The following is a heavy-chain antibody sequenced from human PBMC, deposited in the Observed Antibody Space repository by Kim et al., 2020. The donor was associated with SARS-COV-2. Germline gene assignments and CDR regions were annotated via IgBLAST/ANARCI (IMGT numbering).Heavy chain of an antibody. J-gene: IGHJ6*02. Sequence: GGSLRLSCAASGFTFSSYWMSWVRQAPGKGLEWVANIKQDGSEKYYVDSVKGRFTISRDNAKNSLYLQMNSLRAEDTAVYYCARDGRYDYVWGSYRQYYYGMDVWGQGTTVTVSS. CDR1: GFTFSSYW. CDR2: IKQDGSEK. D-gene: IGHD3-16*02. CDR3: ARDGRYDYVWGSYRQYYYGMDV. V-gene: IGHV3-7*03.